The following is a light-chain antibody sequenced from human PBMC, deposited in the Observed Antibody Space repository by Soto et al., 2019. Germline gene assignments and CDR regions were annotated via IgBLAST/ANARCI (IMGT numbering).Light chain of an antibody. CDR3: QQLNSFPLT. Sequence: DIQMTQSPSTLSGSVGDRVTITCRASQTISSWLAWYQQKPGKAPKLLIYKASTLKSGVPSRFSGSGSGTESTLTISSLQPDDFATYYCQQLNSFPLTFGQGTRLEIK. V-gene: IGKV1-5*03. CDR1: QTISSW. CDR2: KAS. J-gene: IGKJ5*01.